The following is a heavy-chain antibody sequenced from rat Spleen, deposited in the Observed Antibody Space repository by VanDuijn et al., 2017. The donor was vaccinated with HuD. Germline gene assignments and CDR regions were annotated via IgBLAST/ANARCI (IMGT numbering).Heavy chain of an antibody. CDR2: ISYDGSST. D-gene: IGHD4-3*01. CDR1: GFTFSDYY. V-gene: IGHV5-29*01. J-gene: IGHJ2*01. CDR3: ARDSPINRGTRDFDY. Sequence: EVQLVESDGGLVQPGRSLKLSCAASGFTFSDYYMAWVRQAPTKGLEWVATISYDGSSTYYRDSVKGRFTISRDNAKSTLYLQMDSLRSEDTATYYGARDSPINRGTRDFDYGGQGVMVTVSS.